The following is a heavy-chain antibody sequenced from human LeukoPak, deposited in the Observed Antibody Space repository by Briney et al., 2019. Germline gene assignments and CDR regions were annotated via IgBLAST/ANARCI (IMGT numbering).Heavy chain of an antibody. CDR3: ARDISRNYFDY. V-gene: IGHV4-59*01. CDR1: GGSISSYY. Sequence: SETLSLTCTVSGGSISSYYWSWIRQPPGKGLEWIGYIYYSGSTNYNPSLESRVTISVDTSKNQFSLKLSSVTAADTAVYYCARDISRNYFDYWGQGTLVTVSS. CDR2: IYYSGST. J-gene: IGHJ4*02. D-gene: IGHD2-2*01.